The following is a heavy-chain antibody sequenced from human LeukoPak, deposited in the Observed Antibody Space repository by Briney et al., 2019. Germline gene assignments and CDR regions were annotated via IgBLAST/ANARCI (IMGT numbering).Heavy chain of an antibody. Sequence: GSLRLSCAASGFTFSSYAMSWVRQASGKGLEWVSTISGNGGTTYYADSVKGRFTISRDNSKNTLYLQMNSLRAEDTAVYYCTKRLSYSSWYYFDCWGQGTLVTVSS. J-gene: IGHJ4*02. CDR2: ISGNGGTT. V-gene: IGHV3-23*01. CDR1: GFTFSSYA. D-gene: IGHD6-13*01. CDR3: TKRLSYSSWYYFDC.